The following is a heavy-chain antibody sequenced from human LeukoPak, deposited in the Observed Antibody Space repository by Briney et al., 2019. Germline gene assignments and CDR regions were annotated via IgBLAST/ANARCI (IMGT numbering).Heavy chain of an antibody. CDR2: IRYDGSNK. CDR3: AKVYEYGDNDWFDS. Sequence: GGSLRLSCGASGFTFSSCGMHWVRQAPDKGLEWVAFIRYDGSNKNYADSVKGRFTISRDNSKNTLYLQMNSLRAEDTAVYYCAKVYEYGDNDWFDSWGQGTLVTVSS. CDR1: GFTFSSCG. V-gene: IGHV3-30*02. J-gene: IGHJ5*01. D-gene: IGHD4-17*01.